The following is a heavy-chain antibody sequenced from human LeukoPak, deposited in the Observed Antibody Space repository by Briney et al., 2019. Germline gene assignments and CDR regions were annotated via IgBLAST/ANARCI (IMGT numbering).Heavy chain of an antibody. CDR3: ARDGTTGTTHWGYYYYGMDV. V-gene: IGHV3-7*01. CDR2: IKQDGSEK. Sequence: PGESLRLSCAASGFTFSSYWMSWVRQAPGKGLEWVANIKQDGSEKYYVDSVKGRFTISRDNAKNSLYLQVNSLRAEDTAVYYCARDGTTGTTHWGYYYYGMDVWGQGTTVTVSS. CDR1: GFTFSSYW. D-gene: IGHD1-1*01. J-gene: IGHJ6*02.